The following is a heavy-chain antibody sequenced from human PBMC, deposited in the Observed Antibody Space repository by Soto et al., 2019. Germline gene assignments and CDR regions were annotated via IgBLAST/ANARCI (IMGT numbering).Heavy chain of an antibody. CDR2: IYHSGST. D-gene: IGHD5-18*01. CDR1: GGSSSSGGYS. V-gene: IGHV4-30-2*01. J-gene: IGHJ4*02. CDR3: ARTPWDGYTGYYFDY. Sequence: SETLSLTCAVSGGSSSSGGYSWSWIRQPPGKGLEWIGYIYHSGSTYYNPSLKSRVTISVDRSKNQFSLKLSSVTAADTAVYSCARTPWDGYTGYYFDYWGQGTLVTVSS.